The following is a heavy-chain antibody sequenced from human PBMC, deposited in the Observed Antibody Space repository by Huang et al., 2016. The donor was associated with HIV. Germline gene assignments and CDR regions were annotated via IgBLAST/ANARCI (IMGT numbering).Heavy chain of an antibody. J-gene: IGHJ6*02. CDR2: INWNSGNK. Sequence: EVQLVESGGGLVQPGRSLRLSCVVSGFTFDDYAMDWVRQDTVKAPDWVSGINWNSGNKGYADSVRGRFTISRDNAKNSLYLQMNSLRAEDTALYYCGKDNGRDYYYGMDAWGRGTTVSVSS. CDR1: GFTFDDYA. CDR3: GKDNGRDYYYGMDA. V-gene: IGHV3-9*01.